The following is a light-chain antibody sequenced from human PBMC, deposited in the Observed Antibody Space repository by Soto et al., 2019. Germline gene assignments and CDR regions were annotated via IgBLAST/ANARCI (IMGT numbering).Light chain of an antibody. Sequence: IQMTQSPSSVSASVGDRVTITCRASQGISSYLAWYQQKPGKAPKLLIYAASTLQSGVPSRLSGSGSGTDFTITISCLQSEDFATSYCQQYYSYPLTFGGGTKVDIK. CDR2: AAS. J-gene: IGKJ4*01. CDR3: QQYYSYPLT. V-gene: IGKV1-8*01. CDR1: QGISSY.